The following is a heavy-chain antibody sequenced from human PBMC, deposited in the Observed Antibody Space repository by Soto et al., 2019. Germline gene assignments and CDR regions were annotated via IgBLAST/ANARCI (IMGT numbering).Heavy chain of an antibody. J-gene: IGHJ4*02. CDR3: ARVYCSSTSCYLLDY. CDR2: ISAYNGNT. D-gene: IGHD2-2*01. CDR1: GYTFTSYG. Sequence: GASVKVSCQASGYTFTSYGISWVRQAPGQGLEWMGWISAYNGNTNHAQKLQGRVTMTTDTSTSTAYMELRSLRSDDTAVYYCARVYCSSTSCYLLDYWGQGTLVTVAS. V-gene: IGHV1-18*04.